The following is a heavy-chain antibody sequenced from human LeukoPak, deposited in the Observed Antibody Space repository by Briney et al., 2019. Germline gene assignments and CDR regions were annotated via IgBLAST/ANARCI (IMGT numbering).Heavy chain of an antibody. J-gene: IGHJ4*02. V-gene: IGHV4-59*01. CDR1: RGSINNYY. CDR2: IYYSGST. CDR3: FRGRYGNDF. D-gene: IGHD1-26*01. Sequence: KPSETLSLTCTVSRGSINNYYWSWIRQPPGKGLEWIGSIYYSGSTNYNPSLKSRVTISVDTSKNQFSLNLSSVTAADTALYYCFRGRYGNDFWGQGILVTVSS.